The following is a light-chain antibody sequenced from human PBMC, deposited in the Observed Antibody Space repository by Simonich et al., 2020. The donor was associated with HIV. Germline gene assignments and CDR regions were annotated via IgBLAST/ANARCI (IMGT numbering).Light chain of an antibody. CDR2: KAS. CDR1: QSISRW. V-gene: IGKV1-5*03. J-gene: IGKJ3*01. CDR3: QQYNSYSPPFT. Sequence: EIQMTQFPSTLSESVGDRVTITCRASQSISRWLALYQQKPGKAPKLLISKASSLESGVPSRFSGSGSGTEFTLTISSLQPDDFATYYCQQYNSYSPPFTFGPGTKVDIK.